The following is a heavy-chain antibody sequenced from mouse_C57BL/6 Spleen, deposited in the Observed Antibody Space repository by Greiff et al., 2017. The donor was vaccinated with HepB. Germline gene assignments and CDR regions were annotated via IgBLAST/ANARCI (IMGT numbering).Heavy chain of an antibody. J-gene: IGHJ2*01. CDR2: INPSSGYT. V-gene: IGHV1-4*01. CDR3: ARGIRDYFDY. CDR1: GYTFTSYT. Sequence: LQQSGAELARPGASVKMSCKASGYTFTSYTMHWVKQRPGQGLEWIGYINPSSGYTKYNQKFKDKATLTADKSSSTAYMQLSSLTSEDSAVYYCARGIRDYFDYWGQGTTLTVSS.